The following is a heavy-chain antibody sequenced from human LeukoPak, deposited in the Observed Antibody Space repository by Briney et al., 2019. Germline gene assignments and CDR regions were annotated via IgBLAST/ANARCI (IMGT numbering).Heavy chain of an antibody. CDR3: ARVSYYYDSSGRVYYFDY. D-gene: IGHD3-22*01. CDR2: INPSGGST. V-gene: IGHV1-46*01. J-gene: IGHJ4*02. CDR1: GYTFTSYY. Sequence: ASVEVSCKASGYTFTSYYMHWVRQAPGQGLEWMGIINPSGGSTSYAQKFQGRVTMTRDTSTSTVYMELSSLRSEDTAVYYCARVSYYYDSSGRVYYFDYWGQGTLVTVSS.